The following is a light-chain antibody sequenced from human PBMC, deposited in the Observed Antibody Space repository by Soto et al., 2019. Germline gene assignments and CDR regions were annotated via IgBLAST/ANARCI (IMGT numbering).Light chain of an antibody. CDR2: GAS. J-gene: IGKJ5*01. Sequence: ETMMTQSPATLSVSPGERATLSCRASQSVSSNLAWYQHKPGQAPRLLIYGASTRATGIPARFSGSGSGTEFTLTISSLQSEDFAVYYCQQYNNWPPFGQGTRLEIK. CDR1: QSVSSN. CDR3: QQYNNWPP. V-gene: IGKV3-15*01.